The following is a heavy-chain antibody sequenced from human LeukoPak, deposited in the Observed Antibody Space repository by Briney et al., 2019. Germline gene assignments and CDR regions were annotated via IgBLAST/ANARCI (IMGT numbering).Heavy chain of an antibody. CDR3: ATSVIDTAMVDCNYLDY. D-gene: IGHD5-18*01. CDR2: ISAYNGNT. CDR1: GYTFTSYG. J-gene: IGHJ4*02. Sequence: ASVKVSCKASGYTFTSYGISWVRQAPGQGLEWMGWISAYNGNTNYAQKLQGRVTMTTDTSTSTAYMELRSLRSDDTAVYYCATSVIDTAMVDCNYLDYWGQGTLVTVSS. V-gene: IGHV1-18*01.